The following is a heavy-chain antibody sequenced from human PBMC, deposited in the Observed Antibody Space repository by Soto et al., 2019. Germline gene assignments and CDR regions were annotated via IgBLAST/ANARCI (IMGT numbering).Heavy chain of an antibody. CDR3: ARSARWLQSWYFDY. V-gene: IGHV4-34*01. CDR1: GGSFSGYY. J-gene: IGHJ4*02. D-gene: IGHD5-12*01. CDR2: INHSGST. Sequence: SETLSLTCAVYGGSFSGYYWSWIRQPPGKGLEWIGEINHSGSTNYNPSLKSRVTISVDTSKNQFSLKLSSVTAADTAVYYCARSARWLQSWYFDYWGQGTLVTVSS.